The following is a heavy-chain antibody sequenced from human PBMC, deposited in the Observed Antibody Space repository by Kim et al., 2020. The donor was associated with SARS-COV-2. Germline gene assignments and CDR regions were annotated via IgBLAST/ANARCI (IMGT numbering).Heavy chain of an antibody. CDR1: GFTFSSYD. CDR2: IGTAGDT. CDR3: VRVKYYDSSGSVWSMDV. V-gene: IGHV3-13*04. D-gene: IGHD3-22*01. Sequence: GGSLRLSCAASGFTFSSYDMHWVRQPTGKGLEWVSGIGTAGDTYYPGSVKGRFTISRENAKNSLYLQMNSLRAGDTAVYYCVRVKYYDSSGSVWSMDVWGQGTTVTVSS. J-gene: IGHJ6*02.